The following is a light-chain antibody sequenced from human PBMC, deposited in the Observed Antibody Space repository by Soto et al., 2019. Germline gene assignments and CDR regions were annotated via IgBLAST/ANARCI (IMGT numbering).Light chain of an antibody. CDR1: QNINNN. CDR2: GAS. CDR3: QQQGRSWIT. Sequence: EIVMTQSPATLSVSPGERATLFCRAGQNINNNLAWYQQKPGQAPRLLIYGASSRATGIPDRFSGSGSGTDFTLTISRLEPEDFAVYYCQQQGRSWITFGQGTRLEIK. J-gene: IGKJ5*01. V-gene: IGKV3-20*01.